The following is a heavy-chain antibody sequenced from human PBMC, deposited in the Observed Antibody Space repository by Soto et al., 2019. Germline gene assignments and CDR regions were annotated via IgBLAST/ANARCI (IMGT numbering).Heavy chain of an antibody. CDR1: GYTLTELS. CDR3: ATDSSWYASDRGFDFDY. V-gene: IGHV1-24*01. CDR2: FDPEDGET. Sequence: ASVKVSCKVSGYTLTELSMHWVRQAPGKGLEWMGGFDPEDGETIYAQKFQGRVTMTEDTSTDTAYMELSSLRSEDTAVYYCATDSSWYASDRGFDFDYWGQGTLVTVSS. D-gene: IGHD6-13*01. J-gene: IGHJ4*02.